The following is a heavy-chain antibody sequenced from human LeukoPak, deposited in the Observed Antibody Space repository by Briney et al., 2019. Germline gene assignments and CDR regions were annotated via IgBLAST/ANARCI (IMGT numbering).Heavy chain of an antibody. CDR3: ARGRGYYYMDV. CDR1: GYTLTELS. D-gene: IGHD3-10*01. Sequence: ASVKVSCKVSGYTLTELSMHWVRQAPGKGLEWMGGFDPEDGETIYAQKFQGRVTMTEDTSIDTAYMELRSLRSDDTAVYYCARGRGYYYMDVWGKGTTVTISS. V-gene: IGHV1-24*01. CDR2: FDPEDGET. J-gene: IGHJ6*03.